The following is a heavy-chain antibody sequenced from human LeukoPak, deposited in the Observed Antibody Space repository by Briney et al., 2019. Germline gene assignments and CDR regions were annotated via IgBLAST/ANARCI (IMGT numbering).Heavy chain of an antibody. J-gene: IGHJ6*02. CDR3: ATVAGHYYGMDV. V-gene: IGHV4-59*01. CDR1: GGSISSYY. Sequence: SETLSLTCTVSGGSISSYYWSWIRQPPGKGLEWIGYIYYSGSTNYNPSLKSRVTISVDTSKNQFSLKLSSVTAADTAVYYCATVAGHYYGMDVWGQGTTVTVSS. CDR2: IYYSGST. D-gene: IGHD6-19*01.